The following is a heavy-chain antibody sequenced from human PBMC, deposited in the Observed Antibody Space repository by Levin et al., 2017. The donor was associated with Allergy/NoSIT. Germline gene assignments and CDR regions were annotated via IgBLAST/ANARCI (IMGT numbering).Heavy chain of an antibody. CDR2: ISSSSNFI. Sequence: SCAASGFTFSTYPMNWVRQAPGKGLEWLSSISSSSNFIYYADSVKGRFTISRDNATNSVYLQMNSLRAEDTAVYYCASTVLGPWAVGYDSSGYYGGPFDIWGQGTMVTVSS. V-gene: IGHV3-21*04. D-gene: IGHD3-22*01. CDR3: ASTVLGPWAVGYDSSGYYGGPFDI. J-gene: IGHJ3*02. CDR1: GFTFSTYP.